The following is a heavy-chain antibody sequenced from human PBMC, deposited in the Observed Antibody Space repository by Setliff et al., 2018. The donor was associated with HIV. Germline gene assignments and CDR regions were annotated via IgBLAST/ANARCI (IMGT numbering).Heavy chain of an antibody. CDR3: ARAYDTSGDMDF. J-gene: IGHJ4*02. Sequence: ASVKVSCKASAYTFTTYDINWVRQATGQGLEWMGWIKHNRDLTWHAQKFQGRVTMTRDTSISTAYMELSGLRSDDTAVYYCARAYDTSGDMDFWGQGTLVTVSS. V-gene: IGHV1-8*01. D-gene: IGHD3-22*01. CDR2: IKHNRDLT. CDR1: AYTFTTYD.